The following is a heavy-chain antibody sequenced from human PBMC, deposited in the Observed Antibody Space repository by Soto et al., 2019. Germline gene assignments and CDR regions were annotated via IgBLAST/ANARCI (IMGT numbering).Heavy chain of an antibody. CDR1: GGSISSGGYY. J-gene: IGHJ6*02. CDR2: IYYSGST. Sequence: PSETLSLTCTVSGGSISSGGYYWSWIRQHPGKGLEWIGYIYYSGSTYYNPSLESRVTISVDTSKNQFSLKLSSVTAADTAVYYCARAGRMVRGVPYGTDVRGQGTTVTVSS. CDR3: ARAGRMVRGVPYGTDV. D-gene: IGHD3-10*01. V-gene: IGHV4-31*03.